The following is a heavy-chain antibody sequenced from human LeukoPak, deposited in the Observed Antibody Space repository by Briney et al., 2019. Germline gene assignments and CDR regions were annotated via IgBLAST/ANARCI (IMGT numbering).Heavy chain of an antibody. CDR3: AKTVSGSYSYQGGDY. J-gene: IGHJ4*02. V-gene: IGHV3-23*01. CDR1: GFTFSSYA. CDR2: ISGSGENT. D-gene: IGHD3-16*02. Sequence: PGGSLTLSCAASGFTFSSYAMSWVRQAPGKGLEWVSAISGSGENTNYADSVKGRFTMSRDNSRNMLYLQMNSLRDKDTAKYYCAKTVSGSYSYQGGDYWGQGTLVTVSS.